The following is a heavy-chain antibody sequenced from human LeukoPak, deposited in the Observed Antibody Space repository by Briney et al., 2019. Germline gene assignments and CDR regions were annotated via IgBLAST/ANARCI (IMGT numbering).Heavy chain of an antibody. CDR2: IYTSGST. V-gene: IGHV4-4*07. CDR1: GGSISSYY. J-gene: IGHJ6*03. CDR3: ARDFYDFWSSYYTEYYYYYMDV. Sequence: SETLSLTCTVSGGSISSYYWSWIRQPAGKGLEWIGRIYTSGSTNYNPSLKSRVTMSVDTSKNQFSLKLSSVTAADTAVYYCARDFYDFWSSYYTEYYYYYMDVWGKGTTVTVSS. D-gene: IGHD3-3*01.